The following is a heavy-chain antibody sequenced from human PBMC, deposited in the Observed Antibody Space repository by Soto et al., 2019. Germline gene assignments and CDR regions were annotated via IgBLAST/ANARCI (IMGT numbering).Heavy chain of an antibody. J-gene: IGHJ4*02. Sequence: QVQLVESEGGVVQPGRSLRLSCAASGFIFTTYGLHWVRQAPGKGLEWVAVIWYDGSNQYYADSVKGRFTISRDNSKNILYLEMNSVRVEDTAVYYCVKDHCGGDCYSDPYFDYWGQGTLVTVSS. CDR3: VKDHCGGDCYSDPYFDY. CDR1: GFIFTTYG. D-gene: IGHD2-21*02. CDR2: IWYDGSNQ. V-gene: IGHV3-33*06.